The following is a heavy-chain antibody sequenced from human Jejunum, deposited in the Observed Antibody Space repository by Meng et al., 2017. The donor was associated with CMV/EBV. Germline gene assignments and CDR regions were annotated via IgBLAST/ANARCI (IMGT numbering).Heavy chain of an antibody. V-gene: IGHV3-74*01. J-gene: IGHJ5*02. Sequence: SCAASGCTFTNSWMHWVRQAPGKGLVWVSCIKSDGGTTYADFVKGRFTISRDNAKNTLYLQMNSLRPDDTAVYYCVRDTSSWPWGQGTLVTVSS. CDR1: GCTFTNSW. CDR3: VRDTSSWP. CDR2: IKSDGGT. D-gene: IGHD6-13*01.